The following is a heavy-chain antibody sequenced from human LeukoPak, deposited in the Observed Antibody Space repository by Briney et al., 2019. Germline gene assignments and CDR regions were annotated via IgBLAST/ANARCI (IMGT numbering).Heavy chain of an antibody. Sequence: SETLSLTCTVSGGSISAYYWSWIRQPAGKGLEWIGRIYASGTTNYNPSLKSRVTMSVDTSKNQFSLKLSSVTAADTAVYYCARGASYCGGDCWDYWGQGTLVTVSS. CDR3: ARGASYCGGDCWDY. J-gene: IGHJ4*02. V-gene: IGHV4-4*07. CDR2: IYASGTT. CDR1: GGSISAYY. D-gene: IGHD2-21*02.